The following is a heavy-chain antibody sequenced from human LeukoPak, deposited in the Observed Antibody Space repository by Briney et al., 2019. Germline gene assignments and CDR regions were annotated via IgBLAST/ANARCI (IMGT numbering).Heavy chain of an antibody. CDR1: GYTFTGYY. D-gene: IGHD6-19*01. V-gene: IGHV1-2*02. Sequence: ASVKVSCKASGYTFTGYYMHWVRQAPGQGLEWMGWINPNSGGTNYAQKFQGRVTMTRDTSISTAYMELSRLRSDDTAVYYCARDGAGYSSLTRYNWFDPWGQGTLVTVSS. CDR2: INPNSGGT. J-gene: IGHJ5*02. CDR3: ARDGAGYSSLTRYNWFDP.